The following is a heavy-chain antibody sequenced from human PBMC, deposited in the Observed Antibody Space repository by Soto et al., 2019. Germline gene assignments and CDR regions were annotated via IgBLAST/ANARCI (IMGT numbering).Heavy chain of an antibody. CDR3: AGGTMTTVTTNWDDFVSYYGMDV. D-gene: IGHD4-17*01. CDR1: GFTFSSYS. Sequence: GGSLRLSCAASGFTFSSYSMNWVRQAPGKGLEWVSSISSSSSYIYYADSVKGRFTISRDNAKNSLYLQMNSLRAEDTAVYYCAGGTMTTVTTNWDDFVSYYGMDVWGQGTTVTVSS. J-gene: IGHJ6*02. V-gene: IGHV3-21*01. CDR2: ISSSSSYI.